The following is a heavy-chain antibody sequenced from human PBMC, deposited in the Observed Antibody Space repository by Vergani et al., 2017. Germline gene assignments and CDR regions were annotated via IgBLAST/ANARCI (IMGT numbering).Heavy chain of an antibody. J-gene: IGHJ6*02. Sequence: QVQLQESGPGLVKPSETLSLTCTVPGGSISSYYWSWIRQPPGKGLEWIGYIYYSGSTNYNPSLKSRVNISVDTSKNQLSLKLSSVTATDTAVYYCARAFTGYYQYYYGMDVWGQGTTVTVSS. CDR3: ARAFTGYYQYYYGMDV. CDR1: GGSISSYY. D-gene: IGHD2-8*02. CDR2: IYYSGST. V-gene: IGHV4-59*01.